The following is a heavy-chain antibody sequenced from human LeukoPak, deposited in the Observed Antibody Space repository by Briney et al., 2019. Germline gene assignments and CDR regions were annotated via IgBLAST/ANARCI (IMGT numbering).Heavy chain of an antibody. V-gene: IGHV4-4*07. CDR2: IYTSGST. CDR3: ARDRIAAAGTSWFDP. D-gene: IGHD6-13*01. Sequence: SETLSLTCTVSGGSISSYYWSWIRQPAGKGLEWIGRIYTSGSTDYNPSLKSRVTMSVDTSKNQFSLKLSSVTAADTAVYYCARDRIAAAGTSWFDPWGQGTLVTVSS. CDR1: GGSISSYY. J-gene: IGHJ5*02.